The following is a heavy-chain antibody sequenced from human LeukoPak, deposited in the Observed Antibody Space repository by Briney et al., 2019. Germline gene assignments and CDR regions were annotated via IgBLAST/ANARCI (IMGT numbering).Heavy chain of an antibody. CDR1: GFTFSSYG. Sequence: GGSLRLSCAASGFTFSSYGMTWVRQAPGKGLEWVSYISSSSSTIYYADSVKGRFTISRDNAKNSLYLQLNSLRADDTAFYYCAKLLRDVTIYDFWGPGALVTVSS. CDR3: AKLLRDVTIYDF. CDR2: ISSSSSTI. V-gene: IGHV3-48*01. J-gene: IGHJ1*01. D-gene: IGHD3/OR15-3a*01.